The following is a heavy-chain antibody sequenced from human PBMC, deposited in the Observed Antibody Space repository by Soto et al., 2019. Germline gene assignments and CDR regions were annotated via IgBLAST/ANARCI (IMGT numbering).Heavy chain of an antibody. Sequence: HPSGSLRLSCAASGVTCSLDAMSWVCKAPGKGLEWVSAISGSGGSTYYADSVKGRFTISRDNSKNTLYLQMNSLRAEDTAVYYCAKDDYDFWSGYLLGNFDYWGQGTLVTVSS. CDR2: ISGSGGST. CDR3: AKDDYDFWSGYLLGNFDY. J-gene: IGHJ4*02. CDR1: GVTCSLDA. D-gene: IGHD3-3*01. V-gene: IGHV3-23*01.